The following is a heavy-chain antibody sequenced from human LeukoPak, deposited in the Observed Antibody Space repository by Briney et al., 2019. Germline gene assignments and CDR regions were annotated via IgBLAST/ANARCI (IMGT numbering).Heavy chain of an antibody. CDR1: GGTFSSYA. J-gene: IGHJ4*02. Sequence: ASVKVSCKASGGTFSSYAISWVRQAPGQGLEWMGGINPIFGIANYAQKFQGRVTITADKSTSTAYMELSSLRSEDTAVYYCAKDSAKKYDDYWGQGTLVTVSS. V-gene: IGHV1-69*10. CDR2: INPIFGIA. D-gene: IGHD2/OR15-2a*01. CDR3: AKDSAKKYDDY.